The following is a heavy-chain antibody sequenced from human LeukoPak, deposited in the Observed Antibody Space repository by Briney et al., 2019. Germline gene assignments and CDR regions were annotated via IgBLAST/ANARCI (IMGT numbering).Heavy chain of an antibody. J-gene: IGHJ4*02. CDR3: IAVANSFDY. D-gene: IGHD6-19*01. V-gene: IGHV3-30*03. CDR1: GFTFSSYG. CDR2: ISYDGSNK. Sequence: GGSLRLSCAASGFTFSSYGMHRVRQAPGKGLEWVAVISYDGSNKYYADSVKGRFTISRDNSKNTLYLQMNSLRAEDTAVYYCIAVANSFDYWGQGTLVTVSS.